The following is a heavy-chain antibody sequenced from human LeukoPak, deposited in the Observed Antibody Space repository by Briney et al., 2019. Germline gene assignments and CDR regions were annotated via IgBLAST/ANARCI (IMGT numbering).Heavy chain of an antibody. D-gene: IGHD2-15*01. CDR2: IYPGDSDT. Sequence: GASLKISCKGSGYSFTSYWIGWGRQMPGKGLEWMGIIYPGDSDTRYSPSFQGQVTISADKSISTAYLQWSSLKASDTAMYYCARLSPATRFHAFDIWGQGTMVTVSS. CDR1: GYSFTSYW. V-gene: IGHV5-51*01. J-gene: IGHJ3*02. CDR3: ARLSPATRFHAFDI.